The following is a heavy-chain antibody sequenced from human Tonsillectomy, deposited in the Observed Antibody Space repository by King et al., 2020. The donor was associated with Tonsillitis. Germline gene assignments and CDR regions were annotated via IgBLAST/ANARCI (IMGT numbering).Heavy chain of an antibody. V-gene: IGHV3-30*03. D-gene: IGHD3/OR15-3a*01. J-gene: IGHJ2*01. CDR1: GFTFHTYD. CDR3: ARSTTAEYWTDRINWYFDL. CDR2: VAYDNSK. Sequence: VQLVESGGGVVRPGESLVLSCEASGFTFHTYDMHWVRQAPGKGLEWVAVVAYDNSKDYKEAVKGRFLIASDNSRDTLFLQINTLRPEDTAFYYCARSTTAEYWTDRINWYFDLWGRGALVSVSS.